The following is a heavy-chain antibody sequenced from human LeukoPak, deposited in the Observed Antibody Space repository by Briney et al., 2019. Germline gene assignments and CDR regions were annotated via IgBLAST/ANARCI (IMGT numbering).Heavy chain of an antibody. CDR1: GFTFSSYS. V-gene: IGHV3-21*01. Sequence: GGSLRLSCAASGFTFSSYSMNCVRQAPGKGLEWVSSISSSSTYIYYADSVKGRFTISRDNAKNSLFLQMNSLRAEDTAVYYCASSLAVAGTGGWFDPWGQGNLVTVSS. CDR2: ISSSSTYI. CDR3: ASSLAVAGTGGWFDP. J-gene: IGHJ5*02. D-gene: IGHD6-13*01.